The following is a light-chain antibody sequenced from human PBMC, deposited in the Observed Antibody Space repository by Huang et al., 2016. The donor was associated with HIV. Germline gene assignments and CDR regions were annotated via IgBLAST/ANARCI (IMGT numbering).Light chain of an antibody. CDR3: QQYNSYSPRT. CDR2: KAS. V-gene: IGKV1-5*03. CDR1: QSIRSW. J-gene: IGKJ1*01. Sequence: DIQMTQSPSTLSASVGDRVTITCRASQSIRSWLVWSQQKQGKAPKLLIYKASSLESGVPSRLSGGGAGTEVTLNISSLQPDDFATDYCQQYNSYSPRTFGQGTKVEIK.